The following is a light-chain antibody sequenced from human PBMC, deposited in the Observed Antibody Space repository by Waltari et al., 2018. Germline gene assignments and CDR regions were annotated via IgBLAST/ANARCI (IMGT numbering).Light chain of an antibody. CDR3: QHYVRLPAT. Sequence: EIVLTQSPGTLSLSPGERAAPSCRASQSVGRHLAWYQQKPGQAPRLLIYGASNRVTGIPDRFSGSGSGTDFSLTISGLEPEDFAVYYCQHYVRLPATFGQGTKVEIK. V-gene: IGKV3-20*01. CDR2: GAS. CDR1: QSVGRH. J-gene: IGKJ1*01.